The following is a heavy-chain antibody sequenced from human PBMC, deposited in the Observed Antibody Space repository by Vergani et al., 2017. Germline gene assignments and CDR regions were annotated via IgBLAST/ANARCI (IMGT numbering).Heavy chain of an antibody. Sequence: QVQLQESGPGLVKPSQTLSLTCTVSGGSISSGSYYWSWIRQPAGKGLEWLGRIYTSGSTNYNPSLKSRVTISVDTSKNQFSLKLSSVTAADTAVYYCARGPYIVATIYEDYFDYWGQGTLVTVSS. CDR3: ARGPYIVATIYEDYFDY. D-gene: IGHD5-12*01. J-gene: IGHJ4*02. CDR1: GGSISSGSYY. V-gene: IGHV4-61*02. CDR2: IYTSGST.